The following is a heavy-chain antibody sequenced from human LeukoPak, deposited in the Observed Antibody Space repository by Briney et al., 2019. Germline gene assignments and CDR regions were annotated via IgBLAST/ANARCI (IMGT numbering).Heavy chain of an antibody. D-gene: IGHD3-22*01. J-gene: IGHJ4*02. CDR1: GFTFSSYS. CDR2: ISYDGSNK. V-gene: IGHV3-30*03. CDR3: AATMIVVAEQ. Sequence: GGSLRLSCAASGFTFSSYSLNWVRQAPGKGLEWVAVISYDGSNKYYADSVKGRFTISRDNSKNTLYLQMNSLRAEDTAVYYCAATMIVVAEQWGQGTLVTVSS.